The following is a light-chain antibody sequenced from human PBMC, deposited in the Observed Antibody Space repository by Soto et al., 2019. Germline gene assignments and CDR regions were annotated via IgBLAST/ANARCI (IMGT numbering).Light chain of an antibody. CDR2: GAS. V-gene: IGKV3-15*01. J-gene: IGKJ2*01. CDR1: QRVSSK. CDR3: LHYNHCPFT. Sequence: EIVMTQSPATLSVSLGEGATLSCKASQRVSSKLAWYQQKPGQAPRVLIYGASTRATGIPTRFSGSGSGTEFNRTISSLQSEDFAVYYCLHYNHCPFTFGQGTKLEIK.